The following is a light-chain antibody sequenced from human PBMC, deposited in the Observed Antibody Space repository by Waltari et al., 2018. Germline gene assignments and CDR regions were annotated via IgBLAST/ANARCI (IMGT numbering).Light chain of an antibody. CDR2: EAS. Sequence: IQLTHSPPALAASVGDRVTSPSRASQSIPRWLAWYQQRPGRGPKLLIYEASNLGTGVPPRFSVTGSGTVVTLTISSLEPDHLAPYYCQQFLWYPYTFGPGTKVE. CDR3: QQFLWYPYT. CDR1: QSIPRW. V-gene: IGKV1-5*03. J-gene: IGKJ2*01.